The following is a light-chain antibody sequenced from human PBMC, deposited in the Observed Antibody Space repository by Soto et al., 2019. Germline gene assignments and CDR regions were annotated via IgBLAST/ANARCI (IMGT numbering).Light chain of an antibody. J-gene: IGKJ5*01. CDR2: DAF. Sequence: PGERATLSCRASQSVSTYLAWYQQRPGQAPRLLIYDAFNRATGVPARFRGSGSGTDFTLTISGLEPEDFAVYYCQQRSNWPFTFGQGTRLEIK. CDR1: QSVSTY. CDR3: QQRSNWPFT. V-gene: IGKV3-11*01.